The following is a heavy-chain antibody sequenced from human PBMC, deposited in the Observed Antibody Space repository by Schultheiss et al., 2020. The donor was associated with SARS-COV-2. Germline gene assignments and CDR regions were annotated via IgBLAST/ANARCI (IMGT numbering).Heavy chain of an antibody. D-gene: IGHD1-26*01. Sequence: GASLKISCAASGIAVSRNYMIWVRQAPGKGLEWVSVIFAGGTTHYADSVKGRFILSRDSSTNSLYLQMTSLRVEDTAVYYCASWPSRERGSARDYYYYYGLDVWGQGTTVTVSS. CDR2: IFAGGTT. J-gene: IGHJ6*02. CDR3: ASWPSRERGSARDYYYYYGLDV. CDR1: GIAVSRNY. V-gene: IGHV3-66*01.